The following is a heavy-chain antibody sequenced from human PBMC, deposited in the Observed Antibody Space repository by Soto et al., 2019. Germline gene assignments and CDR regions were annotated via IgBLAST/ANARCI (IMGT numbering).Heavy chain of an antibody. Sequence: ASVKVSCKASGYTFTSYGISWVRQAPGQGLEWMGWISAYNGNTNYAQKLQGRVTMTTDTSTSTAYMELRSLRSDDTAVYYCARVTSSGWYPDYFDYWGQGTLVTVSS. V-gene: IGHV1-18*01. CDR2: ISAYNGNT. CDR1: GYTFTSYG. D-gene: IGHD6-19*01. J-gene: IGHJ4*02. CDR3: ARVTSSGWYPDYFDY.